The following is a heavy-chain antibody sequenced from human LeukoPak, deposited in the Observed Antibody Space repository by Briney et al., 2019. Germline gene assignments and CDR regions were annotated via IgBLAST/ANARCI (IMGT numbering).Heavy chain of an antibody. D-gene: IGHD1-26*01. CDR3: ASPSGSYPEAFDI. CDR1: GYTFTSYY. V-gene: IGHV1-46*01. J-gene: IGHJ3*02. CDR2: INPSGGST. Sequence: ASVKVSCKASGYTFTSYYMHWVRQAPGQGLEWMGIINPSGGSTSYVQKFQGRVTMTRDMSTSTVYMELSSLRSEDTAVYYCASPSGSYPEAFDIWGQGTMVTVSS.